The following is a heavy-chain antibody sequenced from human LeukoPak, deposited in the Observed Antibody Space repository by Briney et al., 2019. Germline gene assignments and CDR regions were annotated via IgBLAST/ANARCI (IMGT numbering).Heavy chain of an antibody. V-gene: IGHV3-7*01. CDR2: IKQDGSEK. D-gene: IGHD3-22*01. J-gene: IGHJ4*02. CDR1: GGSFSGYY. CDR3: ARDKKYYDSSGYPDY. Sequence: PSETLSLTCAVYGGSFSGYYWSWIRQPPGKGLEWVANIKQDGSEKYYVDSVKGRFTISRDNAKNSLYLQMNSLRAEDTAVYYCARDKKYYDSSGYPDYWGQGTLVTVSS.